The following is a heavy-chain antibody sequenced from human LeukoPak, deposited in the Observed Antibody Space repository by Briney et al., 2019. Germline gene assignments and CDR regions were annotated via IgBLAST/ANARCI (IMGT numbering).Heavy chain of an antibody. CDR1: GFTFNTYG. Sequence: GGSLRLSCAASGFTFNTYGMNWVRQAPGKGRECVAFIRYDGIHKYYADSVKGRFTISRDNSKNTLYLQMNSLRVEDTAIYYCVKDRGEFWGQGTMVTVSS. V-gene: IGHV3-30*02. CDR3: VKDRGEF. J-gene: IGHJ3*01. D-gene: IGHD3-10*01. CDR2: IRYDGIHK.